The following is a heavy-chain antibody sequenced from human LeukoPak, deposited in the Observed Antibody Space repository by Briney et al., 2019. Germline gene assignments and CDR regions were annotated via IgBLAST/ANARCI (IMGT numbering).Heavy chain of an antibody. V-gene: IGHV3-7*03. D-gene: IGHD1-26*01. J-gene: IGHJ4*02. CDR1: GFTFTNYW. Sequence: GGSLRLSCAASGFTFTNYWMTWVRQAPGKGLEWVANIKQDGSVKYYVDSVKGRFTISRDNSKDTLYLHLNSLRAEDTALYYCAKWAARGNGLPRSHLDDWGQGTLVTVSS. CDR3: AKWAARGNGLPRSHLDD. CDR2: IKQDGSVK.